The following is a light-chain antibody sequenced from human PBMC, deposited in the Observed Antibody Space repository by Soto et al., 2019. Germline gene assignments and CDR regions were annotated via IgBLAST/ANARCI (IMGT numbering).Light chain of an antibody. Sequence: EIVLTQSPGTLSLSPGERATLSCRASQSVSSGYLAWYQQKPVQAPRLLFYGASSRATGIPDRFSGSGSGTDFTLTISRLEPEDFAVYFCQQYHSSPRTFGQGTKVEIK. CDR2: GAS. V-gene: IGKV3-20*01. CDR1: QSVSSGY. CDR3: QQYHSSPRT. J-gene: IGKJ1*01.